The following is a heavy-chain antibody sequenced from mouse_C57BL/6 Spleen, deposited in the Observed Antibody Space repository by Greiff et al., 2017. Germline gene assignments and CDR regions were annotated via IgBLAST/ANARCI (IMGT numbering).Heavy chain of an antibody. CDR3: ARVFGGRRGYFDY. CDR2: IRNKANGYTT. V-gene: IGHV7-3*01. Sequence: EVQLVESGGGLVQPGGSLRLSCAASGFTFTDYYMSWVRQPPGKALEWLGFIRNKANGYTTEYSASVKGRFTISRDNSQSILYLQMNALRAEDSATYYCARVFGGRRGYFDYWGQGTTLTVSS. D-gene: IGHD3-1*01. CDR1: GFTFTDYY. J-gene: IGHJ2*01.